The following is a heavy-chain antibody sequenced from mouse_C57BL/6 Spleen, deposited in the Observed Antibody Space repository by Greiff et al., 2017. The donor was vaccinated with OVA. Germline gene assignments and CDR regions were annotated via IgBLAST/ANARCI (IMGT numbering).Heavy chain of an antibody. D-gene: IGHD2-3*01. CDR2: IDPNGGGT. CDR1: GYTFTSYW. J-gene: IGHJ4*01. Sequence: QVQLQQPGAELVKPGASVKLSCKASGYTFTSYWMHWVKQRPGRGLEWIGRIDPNGGGTNYNEKFKSKATLTVDKSYSSAYMQLSSLISEDSAVYYCGRSSYDGYYEVAMGYWGKGSSVTVS. V-gene: IGHV1-72*01. CDR3: GRSSYDGYYEVAMGY.